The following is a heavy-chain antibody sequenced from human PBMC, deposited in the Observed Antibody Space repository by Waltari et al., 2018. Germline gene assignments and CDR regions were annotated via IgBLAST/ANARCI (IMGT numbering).Heavy chain of an antibody. J-gene: IGHJ4*02. D-gene: IGHD7-27*01. V-gene: IGHV4-34*01. CDR1: GGSFSGYY. Sequence: QVQLQQWGAGLLKPSETLSLTCAVYGGSFSGYYWSWIRQPPGKGLEWIGEINHSGRTNYNPSLKRRVTISVDTSKNQFSLKLSSVTAADTAVYYCRLLGRRTGEWDYWGQGTLVTVSS. CDR2: INHSGRT. CDR3: RLLGRRTGEWDY.